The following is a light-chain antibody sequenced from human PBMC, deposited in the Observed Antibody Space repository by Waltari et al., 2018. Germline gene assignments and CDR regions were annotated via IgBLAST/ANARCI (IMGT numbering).Light chain of an antibody. J-gene: IGKJ3*01. CDR1: QDISDW. V-gene: IGKV1-12*02. Sequence: DIQMTQSPSSVSASVGDRVSITCRASQDISDWLAWYQQKPGKAPKVLIYAASRLQSGVPSRFSASGSGTDFILTISSLQPEDFATYYCQQANSFPFTFGPGTKVDIK. CDR3: QQANSFPFT. CDR2: AAS.